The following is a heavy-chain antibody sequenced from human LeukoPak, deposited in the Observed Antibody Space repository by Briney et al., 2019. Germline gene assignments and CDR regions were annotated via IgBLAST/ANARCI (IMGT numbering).Heavy chain of an antibody. V-gene: IGHV3-74*01. J-gene: IGHJ4*02. D-gene: IGHD5-18*01. CDR3: ARVGRDTWVDYFDY. Sequence: PGGSLRLSCAASGFTFSSYWMHWVRQAPGKGLVWVSRINSDGSSTSYADSVKGRFTISRDNAKNTLYLQMNSLRAEDTAVYYCARVGRDTWVDYFDYWGQGTLVTVSS. CDR2: INSDGSST. CDR1: GFTFSSYW.